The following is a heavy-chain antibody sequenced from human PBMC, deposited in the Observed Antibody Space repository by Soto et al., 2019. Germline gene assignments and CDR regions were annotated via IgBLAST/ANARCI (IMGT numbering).Heavy chain of an antibody. CDR2: FDPEDGET. J-gene: IGHJ3*02. CDR3: APLDSSGYYDDAFDI. Sequence: ASVKVSCKVSGYTLTDLSMHWVRQAPGKGLEWMGGFDPEDGETIYAQKFQGRVTMTEDTSTDTAYMELSSLRSEDTAVYYCAPLDSSGYYDDAFDIWGQGTMVTVSS. CDR1: GYTLTDLS. V-gene: IGHV1-24*01. D-gene: IGHD3-22*01.